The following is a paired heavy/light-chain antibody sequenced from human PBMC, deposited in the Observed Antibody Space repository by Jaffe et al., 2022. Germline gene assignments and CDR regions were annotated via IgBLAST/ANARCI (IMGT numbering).Heavy chain of an antibody. CDR3: AKDLMRAPHRGTYYDFWSGYYNIGVGYFDY. D-gene: IGHD3-3*01. J-gene: IGHJ4*02. CDR2: ISGSGGST. Sequence: EVQLLESGGGLVQPGGSLRLSCAASGFTFSSYAMSWVRQAPGKGLEWVSAISGSGGSTYYADSVKGRFTISRDNSKNTLYLQMNSLRAEDTAVYYCAKDLMRAPHRGTYYDFWSGYYNIGVGYFDYWGQGTLVTVSS. CDR1: GFTFSSYA. V-gene: IGHV3-23*01.
Light chain of an antibody. V-gene: IGLV2-14*01. Sequence: QSALTQPASVSGSPGQSITISCTGTSSDVGGYNYVSWYQQHPGKAPKLMIYEVSNRPSGVSNRFSGSKSGNTASLTISGLQAEDEADYYCSSYTSSSTWVFGGGTKLTVL. CDR1: SSDVGGYNY. J-gene: IGLJ3*02. CDR3: SSYTSSSTWV. CDR2: EVS.